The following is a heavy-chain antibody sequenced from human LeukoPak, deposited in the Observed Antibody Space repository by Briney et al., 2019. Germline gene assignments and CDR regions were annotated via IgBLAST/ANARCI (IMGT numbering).Heavy chain of an antibody. CDR2: IYYSGST. CDR1: GGSMSSYY. J-gene: IGHJ4*02. D-gene: IGHD6-13*01. Sequence: SVTLSLTCTVSGGSMSSYYWSWIRQPPGKGLEWIGYIYYSGSTNCNPSLKSRVTISVDTSKNQFSLKLSSVTAADTAVYYCARDPSSAAGYFDYWGQGTLVTVSS. V-gene: IGHV4-59*12. CDR3: ARDPSSAAGYFDY.